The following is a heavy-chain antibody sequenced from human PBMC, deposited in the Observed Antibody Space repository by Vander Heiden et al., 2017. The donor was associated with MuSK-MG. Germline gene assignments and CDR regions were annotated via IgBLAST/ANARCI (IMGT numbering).Heavy chain of an antibody. J-gene: IGHJ6*01. CDR1: GYTFPDYY. D-gene: IGHD3-22*01. CDR2: FKPRGGTT. CDR3: ARDGADYYFFSYGMDV. Sequence: QVQLEQSGAEVKNPGASVKVSCKASGYTFPDYYMHWVRQAPGQGLEWSGVFKPRGGTTQYSLMVLCRVTMTRDTSTNTFSIEVSSLTSAQTVVYYWARDGADYYFFSYGMDV. V-gene: IGHV1-46*01.